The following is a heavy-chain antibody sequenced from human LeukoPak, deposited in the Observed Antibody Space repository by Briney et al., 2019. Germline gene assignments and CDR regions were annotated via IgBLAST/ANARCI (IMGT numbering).Heavy chain of an antibody. Sequence: SVKVSCKASGGTFSSYAISWVRQAPGQGLEWMGGLIPLFGATNYTQRFQGRITITTDESTTTAYMELSSLRSEDTAVYFCAVGDPFNYYMDLWGKGTTVTVFS. V-gene: IGHV1-69*05. CDR2: LIPLFGAT. D-gene: IGHD4-17*01. CDR1: GGTFSSYA. J-gene: IGHJ6*03. CDR3: AVGDPFNYYMDL.